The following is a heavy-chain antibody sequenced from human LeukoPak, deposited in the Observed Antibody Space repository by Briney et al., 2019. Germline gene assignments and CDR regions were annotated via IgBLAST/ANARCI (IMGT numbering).Heavy chain of an antibody. V-gene: IGHV3-11*06. D-gene: IGHD3-10*01. CDR2: ISSSSSNT. Sequence: AGGALRLSCAASGFSLIEYYMTWIRPAPGEGLGWISYISSSSSNTNYADSVKGRFTIARDNAKNSLYLQMNSLSAEDTAVYYCARVGPPTGDAFDLWGQGTMVTVSS. CDR3: ARVGPPTGDAFDL. J-gene: IGHJ3*01. CDR1: GFSLIEYY.